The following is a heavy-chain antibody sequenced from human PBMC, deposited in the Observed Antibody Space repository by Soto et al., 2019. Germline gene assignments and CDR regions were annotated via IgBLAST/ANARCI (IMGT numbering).Heavy chain of an antibody. CDR1: GGTFSSYA. CDR2: IIPIFGTA. J-gene: IGHJ4*02. D-gene: IGHD2-21*02. V-gene: IGHV1-69*01. Sequence: QVQLVQSGAEMKKPGSSVKVSCKASGGTFSSYAISWVRQAPGQGLEWMGGIIPIFGTANYAQKFQGRVTITADESTSTAYMELSSLRSEDTAVYYCSREAYCGGDCYSPSFDYWGQVTLVTVSS. CDR3: SREAYCGGDCYSPSFDY.